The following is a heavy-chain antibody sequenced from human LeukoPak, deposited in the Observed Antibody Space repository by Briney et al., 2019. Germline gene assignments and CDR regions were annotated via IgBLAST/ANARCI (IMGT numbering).Heavy chain of an antibody. CDR2: IYYSGST. J-gene: IGHJ4*02. V-gene: IGHV4-39*07. D-gene: IGHD3-10*01. Sequence: SETLSLTCTVSGGSISSSHYYWGWIRQPPGKGLEWIGSIYYSGSTYYNPSLKSRVTISVDTSKNQFSLQLTSVTAADTAVYYCARASRGHDYWGQGTLVTVSS. CDR3: ARASRGHDY. CDR1: GGSISSSHYY.